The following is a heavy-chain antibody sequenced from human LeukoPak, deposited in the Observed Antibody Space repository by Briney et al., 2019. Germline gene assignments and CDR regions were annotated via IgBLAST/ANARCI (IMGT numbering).Heavy chain of an antibody. CDR1: GFTFHAHG. V-gene: IGHV3-20*04. CDR2: ITGNGGSI. J-gene: IGHJ3*02. Sequence: GGSLRLSRVASGFTFHAHGMNWVRQAPGEGLEWVSGITGNGGSISYADSVKGRFAISRDNTKNSLYLQMTSLKVEDTALYYCVNDGSYIAFDIWGLGTMVTVSS. CDR3: VNDGSYIAFDI. D-gene: IGHD1-26*01.